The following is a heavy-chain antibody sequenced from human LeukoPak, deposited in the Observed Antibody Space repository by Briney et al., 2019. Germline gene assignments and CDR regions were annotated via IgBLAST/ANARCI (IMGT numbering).Heavy chain of an antibody. CDR1: GYXFXTXX. V-gene: IGHV5-51*01. D-gene: IGHD2-2*01. Sequence: GESLKISCRGSGYXFXTXXIXXXXXXPXKXLEXMGXIYPGXSDTRYTPSFQGQVTLSADKSINTAYLQWSSLKASDTAMYYCARRQGCSSTSCPPDYWGQGTLVTVSP. J-gene: IGHJ4*02. CDR3: ARRQGCSSTSCPPDY. CDR2: IYPGXSDT.